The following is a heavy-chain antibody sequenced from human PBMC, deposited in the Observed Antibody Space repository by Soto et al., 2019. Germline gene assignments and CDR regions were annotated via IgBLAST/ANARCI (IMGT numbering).Heavy chain of an antibody. J-gene: IGHJ4*02. D-gene: IGHD2-8*02. CDR3: ARLKGGVYPIDY. V-gene: IGHV1-2*02. Sequence: ASVKVSCKASGYTFTGYYMHWVRQAPGQGLEWMGWINPNSGGTNYAQKFQGRVTMTRDTSISTAYMELSRLRSDDTAVYYCARLKGGVYPIDYWGQGNLVTVSS. CDR2: INPNSGGT. CDR1: GYTFTGYY.